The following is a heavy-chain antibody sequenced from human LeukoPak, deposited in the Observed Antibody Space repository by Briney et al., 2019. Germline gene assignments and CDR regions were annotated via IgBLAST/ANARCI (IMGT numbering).Heavy chain of an antibody. CDR3: ARGSYYGAPWYYYYMDV. Sequence: RASETLSLTCTVSGGPISSYYWSWIRQPPGKGLEWIGYIYYSGSTNYNPSLKSRVTISVDTSKNQFSLKLSSVTAADTAVYYCARGSYYGAPWYYYYMDVWGKGTTVTVSS. CDR1: GGPISSYY. D-gene: IGHD4/OR15-4a*01. V-gene: IGHV4-59*01. J-gene: IGHJ6*03. CDR2: IYYSGST.